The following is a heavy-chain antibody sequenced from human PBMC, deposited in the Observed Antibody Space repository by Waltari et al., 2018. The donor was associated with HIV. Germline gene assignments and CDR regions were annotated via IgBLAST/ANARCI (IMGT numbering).Heavy chain of an antibody. CDR2: IKQDGGEI. V-gene: IGHV3-7*01. CDR1: GFTFSNYW. CDR3: ARRVGTGYF. D-gene: IGHD1-26*01. Sequence: EVQLVESGGDLVQPGGSLRLSCAASGFTFSNYWMTWVRQAPGKGLDWVASIKQDGGEIFYVGSVKGRFTISRDNARNSLYLQMNSLRAEDTAVYYCARRVGTGYFWGQGILVTVSS. J-gene: IGHJ4*02.